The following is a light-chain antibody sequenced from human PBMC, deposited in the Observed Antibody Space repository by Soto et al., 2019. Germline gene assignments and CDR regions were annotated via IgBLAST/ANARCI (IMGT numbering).Light chain of an antibody. CDR2: GAS. V-gene: IGKV3-20*01. Sequence: EIVLTQSPGTLSLSPGERATHSCRASQSVSSSYLAWYQQKPGQAPRLLIYGASSRATGIPDRFSGSGSGTDFTLTISRLEPEDFAVYYCQQYGSSPPVTFGQGTKVDIK. J-gene: IGKJ1*01. CDR1: QSVSSSY. CDR3: QQYGSSPPVT.